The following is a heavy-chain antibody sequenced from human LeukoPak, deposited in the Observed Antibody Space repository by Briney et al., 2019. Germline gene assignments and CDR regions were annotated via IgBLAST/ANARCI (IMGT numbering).Heavy chain of an antibody. Sequence: SETLSLTCAVYGGSFSGYYWSWIRQPPGKGLEWIGEINHSGSTNYNPSLKSRVTISVDTSKNQFSLKLSSVTAADTAVYYCARGGRWLQFRSYFDYLGQGTLVTVSS. CDR3: ARGGRWLQFRSYFDY. J-gene: IGHJ4*02. CDR2: INHSGST. V-gene: IGHV4-34*01. D-gene: IGHD5-24*01. CDR1: GGSFSGYY.